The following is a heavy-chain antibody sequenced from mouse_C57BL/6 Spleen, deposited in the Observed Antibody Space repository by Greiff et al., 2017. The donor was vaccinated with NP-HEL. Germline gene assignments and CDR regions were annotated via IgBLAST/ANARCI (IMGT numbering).Heavy chain of an antibody. Sequence: DVKLQESGGGLVKPGGSLKLSCAASGFTFSDYGMHWVRQAPEKGLEWVAYISSGSSTIYYADTVKGRFTISRDNAKNTLFLQMTSLRSEDTAMYYCARGAVYYYAMDYWGQGTSVTVSS. CDR1: GFTFSDYG. CDR3: ARGAVYYYAMDY. J-gene: IGHJ4*01. V-gene: IGHV5-17*01. D-gene: IGHD1-1*01. CDR2: ISSGSSTI.